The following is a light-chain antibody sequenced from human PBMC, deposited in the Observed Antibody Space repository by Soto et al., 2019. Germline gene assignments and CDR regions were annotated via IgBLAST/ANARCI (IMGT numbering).Light chain of an antibody. V-gene: IGKV1-5*01. CDR2: DAS. CDR1: QSTSTR. CDR3: QHYSNFWT. Sequence: IHMTHSPSTLSASFWYRFTITFRASQSTSTRLAWYQQKPGKAPKLLISDASSLKSGVPSRFSGSGSGTEFTLTINSLQPDDFATYYCQHYSNFWTFGQGTKVDIK. J-gene: IGKJ1*01.